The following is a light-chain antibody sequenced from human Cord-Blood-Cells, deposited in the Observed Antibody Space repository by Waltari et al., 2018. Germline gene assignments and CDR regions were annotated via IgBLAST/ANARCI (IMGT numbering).Light chain of an antibody. J-gene: IGKJ4*01. Sequence: EIVLTQSPATLSLSPGERATLSCRASQSVSSYLAWYPQKPGQAPRLLIYDASNRATGIPARFSGSGSGTDFTLTINSLEPEDFAVYYCQQRSNWPPLTFGGGTKVEIK. V-gene: IGKV3-11*01. CDR2: DAS. CDR3: QQRSNWPPLT. CDR1: QSVSSY.